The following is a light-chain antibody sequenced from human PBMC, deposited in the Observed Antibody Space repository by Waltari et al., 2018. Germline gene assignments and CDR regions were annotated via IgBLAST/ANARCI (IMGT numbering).Light chain of an antibody. V-gene: IGLV3-21*04. Sequence: SYVLTQQPSVSVAPGETARITCGGNSIGRKSVHWYKQRPGQAPVLVIYDDRARPSGSPERVSGSNSGNSATLTISRVEAGDEADYYCQVWDSSDQSYVVFGGGTELIVL. CDR1: SIGRKS. CDR3: QVWDSSDQSYVV. CDR2: DDR. J-gene: IGLJ2*01.